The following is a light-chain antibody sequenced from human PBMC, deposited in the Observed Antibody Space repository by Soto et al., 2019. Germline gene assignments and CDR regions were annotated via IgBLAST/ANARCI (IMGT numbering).Light chain of an antibody. CDR2: DTS. J-gene: IGLJ2*01. V-gene: IGLV7-46*01. Sequence: QAVVTQEPSLTVSPGGTVTLTCGSSTGAVTSGHYPYWFQQKPGQAPRTLIYDTSNKHSWTPARFSGSLLGGKAALTLSGAQPEDEAEYYCLLSYSGARWDVVFGGGTKVTVL. CDR3: LLSYSGARWDVV. CDR1: TGAVTSGHY.